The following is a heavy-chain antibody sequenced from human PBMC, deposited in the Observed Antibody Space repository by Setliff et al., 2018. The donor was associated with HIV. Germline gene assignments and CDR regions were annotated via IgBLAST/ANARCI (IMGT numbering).Heavy chain of an antibody. J-gene: IGHJ4*02. CDR3: ARAGSYGWDY. CDR1: GGSISTSRHY. V-gene: IGHV4-39*07. Sequence: PSETLSLTCTVSGGSISTSRHYWGWIRQPPGKGLEWIGSIYYTGSTYYNPSLKSRVTISVDTSKNQFSLKLSSVTAADTAVYYCARAGSYGWDYWGQGTLVTVSS. D-gene: IGHD5-18*01. CDR2: IYYTGST.